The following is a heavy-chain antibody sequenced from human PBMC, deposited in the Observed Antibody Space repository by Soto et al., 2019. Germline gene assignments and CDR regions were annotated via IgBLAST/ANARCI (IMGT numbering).Heavy chain of an antibody. Sequence: QVQLVESGGGVVQPGRSLRLSCAASGFTFSSYAMHWVRQAPGKGLEWVAVISYDGSNKYYADSVKGRFTISRDNSKNTLYLQVNSLRAEDTAVYCCAREIERLFGYWGQGTLVTVSS. CDR1: GFTFSSYA. CDR3: AREIERLFGY. V-gene: IGHV3-30-3*01. CDR2: ISYDGSNK. D-gene: IGHD3-3*01. J-gene: IGHJ4*02.